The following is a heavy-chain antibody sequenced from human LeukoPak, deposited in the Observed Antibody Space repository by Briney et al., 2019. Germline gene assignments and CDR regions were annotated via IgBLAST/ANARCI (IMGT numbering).Heavy chain of an antibody. V-gene: IGHV4-39*01. CDR1: GFTFSSYW. CDR3: ARQRYYDILTGYEQFDAFDI. D-gene: IGHD3-9*01. CDR2: IYYSGST. Sequence: PGGSLRLSCAASGFTFSSYWMSWVRQAPGKGLEWIGSIYYSGSTYYNPSLKSRVTISVDTSKNQFSLKLSSVTAADTAVYYCARQRYYDILTGYEQFDAFDIWGQGTMVTVSS. J-gene: IGHJ3*02.